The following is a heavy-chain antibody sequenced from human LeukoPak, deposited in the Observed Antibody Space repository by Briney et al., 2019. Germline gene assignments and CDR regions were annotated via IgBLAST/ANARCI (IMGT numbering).Heavy chain of an antibody. V-gene: IGHV4-39*01. CDR2: SDYSGGT. J-gene: IGHJ4*02. CDR3: ARDFGDFRTDY. Sequence: SETLSLTCTVSGGSIRSTVHYWAWIRQSPGKGLEWIGSSDYSGGTTHNPSLKSRVTVSVDSSKNQFSLKLTPVTAADTAVYYCARDFGDFRTDYWGQGTLVTVSS. D-gene: IGHD3-10*01. CDR1: GGSIRSTVHY.